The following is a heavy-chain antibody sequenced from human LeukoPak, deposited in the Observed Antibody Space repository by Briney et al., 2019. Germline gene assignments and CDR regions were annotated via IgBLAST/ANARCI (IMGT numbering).Heavy chain of an antibody. J-gene: IGHJ4*02. Sequence: SETLSLTCVVYGGSFSGYYWSWIRQPPGKGLEWIGEINHSGSTNYNPSLKSRVTISVDTSKNQFSLKLSSVTAADTAVYYCARGGYSYGYSDYWGQGTLVTVSS. V-gene: IGHV4-34*01. CDR2: INHSGST. CDR3: ARGGYSYGYSDY. D-gene: IGHD5-18*01. CDR1: GGSFSGYY.